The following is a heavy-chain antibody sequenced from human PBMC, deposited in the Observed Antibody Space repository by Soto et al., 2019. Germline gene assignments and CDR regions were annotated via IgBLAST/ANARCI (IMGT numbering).Heavy chain of an antibody. Sequence: SVKVSCKASGGTFSSYAISWVRQAPGQGLEWMGGIIPIFGTANYAQKFQGRVTITADESTSTAYMELSSLRSEDTAVYYCARAYCGGDCYPGYYYYGMDVWGQGTTVTVSS. CDR1: GGTFSSYA. CDR2: IIPIFGTA. J-gene: IGHJ6*02. CDR3: ARAYCGGDCYPGYYYYGMDV. V-gene: IGHV1-69*13. D-gene: IGHD2-21*02.